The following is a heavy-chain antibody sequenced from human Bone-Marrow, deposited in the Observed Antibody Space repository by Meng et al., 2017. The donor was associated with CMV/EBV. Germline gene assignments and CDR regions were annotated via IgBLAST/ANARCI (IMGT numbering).Heavy chain of an antibody. CDR3: ASGEWELCFDY. D-gene: IGHD1-26*01. J-gene: IGHJ4*02. CDR2: IKQDGSEK. Sequence: GGSLRLSCAASGFTFSSYWMSWVRQAPGKGLEWVANIKQDGSEKYYVDSVKGRFTISRDNAKNSLYVQMNILRAEDTAVYYCASGEWELCFDYWGQRTLVTVSS. V-gene: IGHV3-7*01. CDR1: GFTFSSYW.